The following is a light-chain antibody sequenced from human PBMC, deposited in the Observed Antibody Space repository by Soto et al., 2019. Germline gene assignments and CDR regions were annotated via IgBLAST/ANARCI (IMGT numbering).Light chain of an antibody. CDR3: QVWDSSSDHPGGV. V-gene: IGLV3-21*04. CDR1: NIGSKS. CDR2: YDS. Sequence: SYELTQPPSVSVAPGKTARITCGGNNIGSKSVHWYQQKPGQAPVLVIYYDSDRPSGIPERFSGSNSGNKATLTISRVEAGDEADYYCQVWDSSSDHPGGVFGTGTKLTVL. J-gene: IGLJ1*01.